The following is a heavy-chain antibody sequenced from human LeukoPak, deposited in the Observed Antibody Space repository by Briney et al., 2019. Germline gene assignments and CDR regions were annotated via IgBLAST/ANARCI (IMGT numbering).Heavy chain of an antibody. CDR2: ITWNSAYK. Sequence: SGRSLRLSCAASGFIFEHYGMHWVRQVPGKGLEWVSYITWNSAYKGYADSVRGRFAISRDNAKKSLHLQMNSLTGDDTAFYYCAKASDYGGNEFDFWGQGTLVTVSS. CDR1: GFIFEHYG. D-gene: IGHD4-23*01. CDR3: AKASDYGGNEFDF. J-gene: IGHJ5*01. V-gene: IGHV3-9*01.